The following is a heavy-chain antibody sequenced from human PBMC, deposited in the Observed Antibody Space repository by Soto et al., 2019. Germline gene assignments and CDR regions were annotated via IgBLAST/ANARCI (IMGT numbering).Heavy chain of an antibody. CDR1: GFTFSNYW. V-gene: IGHV3-74*01. CDR2: INSVGSSI. CDR3: ARLLAVAGINY. J-gene: IGHJ4*02. D-gene: IGHD6-19*01. Sequence: EGQLVESGGNLVQPGGSLRLSCAASGFTFSNYWMHWVRQAPGKGPVWVSRINSVGSSISYADSVKGRFTISRDNAKNTLYLQMNSLGAEDTAVYYCARLLAVAGINYWGQGTLVTVSS.